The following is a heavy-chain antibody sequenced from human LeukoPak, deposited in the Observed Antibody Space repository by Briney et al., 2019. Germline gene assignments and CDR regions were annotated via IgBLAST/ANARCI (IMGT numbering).Heavy chain of an antibody. J-gene: IGHJ5*02. V-gene: IGHV3-21*01. Sequence: PGESLRLSCAASGFTFSSYSMNWVRQAPGKGLEWVSSISSSSSYIYYADSVKGQFTISRDNAKNSLYLQMNSLRAEDTAVYYCARGGDIVARDFDPWGQGTLVTVSS. CDR1: GFTFSSYS. CDR2: ISSSSSYI. CDR3: ARGGDIVARDFDP. D-gene: IGHD5-12*01.